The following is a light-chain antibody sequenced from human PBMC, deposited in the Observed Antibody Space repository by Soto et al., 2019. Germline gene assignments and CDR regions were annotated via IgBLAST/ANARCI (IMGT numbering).Light chain of an antibody. Sequence: EIVLTQSPGPLSLSPGERATLSCRASQSVSSSYLAWYQQKPGQAPRLLIYGASSRATGIPDRFSGSGSGTDFTLTISRLEPEDFAVYYCQQYGSSPTITFCQGTRLEIK. J-gene: IGKJ5*01. CDR3: QQYGSSPTIT. CDR1: QSVSSSY. V-gene: IGKV3-20*01. CDR2: GAS.